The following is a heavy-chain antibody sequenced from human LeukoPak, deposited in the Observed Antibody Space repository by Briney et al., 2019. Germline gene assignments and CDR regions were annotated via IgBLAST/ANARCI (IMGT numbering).Heavy chain of an antibody. CDR3: VRVRSYDILTGYYPGAADAFDI. CDR1: GFTFSSYA. Sequence: AGGSLRLSCAASGFTFSSYAMHWVRQAPGKGLEYVSAISSNGGSTYYANSVKGRFTISRDNSKNTLYLQMGSLRAEDMAVYYCVRVRSYDILTGYYPGAADAFDIWGQGTMVTVSS. D-gene: IGHD3-9*01. J-gene: IGHJ3*02. V-gene: IGHV3-64*01. CDR2: ISSNGGST.